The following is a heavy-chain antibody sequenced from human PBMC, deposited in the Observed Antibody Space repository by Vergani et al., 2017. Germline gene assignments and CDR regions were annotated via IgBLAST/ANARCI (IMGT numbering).Heavy chain of an antibody. CDR1: GFTFSSYA. CDR3: ARDVRGSSSFKYYYYYGMDV. V-gene: IGHV3-30*01. D-gene: IGHD6-6*01. CDR2: ISYDGSNK. J-gene: IGHJ6*02. Sequence: VQLVESGGGVVQPGRSLRLSCAASGFTFSSYAMHWVRQAPGKGLEWVAVISYDGSNKYYADSVKGRFTISRDNSKNTLYLQMNSLRAEDTAVYYCARDVRGSSSFKYYYYYGMDVWGQGTTVTVSS.